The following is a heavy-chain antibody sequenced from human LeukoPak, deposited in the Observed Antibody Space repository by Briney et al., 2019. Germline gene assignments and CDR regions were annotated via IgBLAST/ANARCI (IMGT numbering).Heavy chain of an antibody. CDR1: EYSFTNYW. CDR2: IYPGDSDT. Sequence: GESLQISCKGSEYSFTNYWIGWVRQMPGKGLEWMGIIYPGDSDTRYSPSFQGQIIISADNSINTAYLQWSSLKASDTAMYYCATLGIYSSSSDNWFDPWGQGTLVTVSS. CDR3: ATLGIYSSSSDNWFDP. V-gene: IGHV5-51*01. D-gene: IGHD6-6*01. J-gene: IGHJ5*02.